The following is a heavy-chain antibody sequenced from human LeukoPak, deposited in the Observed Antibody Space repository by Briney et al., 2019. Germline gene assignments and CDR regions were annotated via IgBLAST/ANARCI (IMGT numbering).Heavy chain of an antibody. CDR1: GGSIDTSSYY. D-gene: IGHD3-10*01. Sequence: SETLSLTCNVSGGSIDTSSYYWGWIRQPPGKNLEWIGSVYFSGSTYYNPSLKSRATISIDTSKNHFSLKLSSVTAADTAVYYCARGVGALDYWGQGTLVTVSS. V-gene: IGHV4-39*02. CDR2: VYFSGST. J-gene: IGHJ4*02. CDR3: ARGVGALDY.